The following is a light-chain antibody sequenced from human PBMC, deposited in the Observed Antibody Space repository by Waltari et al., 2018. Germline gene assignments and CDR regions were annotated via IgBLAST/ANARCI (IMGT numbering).Light chain of an antibody. CDR1: GSNIGAGYD. CDR2: GVN. J-gene: IGLJ2*01. V-gene: IGLV1-40*01. CDR3: QSYDTTLSVV. Sequence: SVLTQPPSVSGAPGQRVTISCPGSGSNIGAGYDVHWSRQLPGKAPPLLIYGVNTRPPGVSDRFSGSQFDTSASLAIAGLQADDEADYYCQSYDTTLSVVFGGGTKLTVL.